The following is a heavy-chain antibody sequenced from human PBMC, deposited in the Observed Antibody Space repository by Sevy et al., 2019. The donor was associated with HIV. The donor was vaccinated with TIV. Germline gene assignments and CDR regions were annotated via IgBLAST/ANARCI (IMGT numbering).Heavy chain of an antibody. CDR2: ISNSGTTI. D-gene: IGHD4-17*01. CDR1: VFSFSSYE. Sequence: GGSLRLSCSASVFSFSSYECNWVRQAPGKGLEWVSYISNSGTTISYSDSVKGRFTISRDNAKKSVYLQMNSLRAEDTAVYYCARDLPPSATTVAHFDCWGQGTLVTVSS. CDR3: ARDLPPSATTVAHFDC. V-gene: IGHV3-48*03. J-gene: IGHJ4*02.